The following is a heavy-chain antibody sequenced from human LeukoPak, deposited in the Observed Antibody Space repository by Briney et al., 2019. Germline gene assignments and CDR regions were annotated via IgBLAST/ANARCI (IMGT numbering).Heavy chain of an antibody. J-gene: IGHJ6*03. V-gene: IGHV1-18*01. CDR1: GYTFTSYG. CDR3: VRDPSYYYYYYYMDV. CDR2: ISAYNGNT. Sequence: ASVKVSCKASGYTFTSYGISWVRQAPGQGLEWMGWISAYNGNTNYAQKLQGRVTMTTDTSTSTAYMELRSLRSDDTAVYYCVRDPSYYYYYYYMDVWGKGTTVTVSS. D-gene: IGHD1-26*01.